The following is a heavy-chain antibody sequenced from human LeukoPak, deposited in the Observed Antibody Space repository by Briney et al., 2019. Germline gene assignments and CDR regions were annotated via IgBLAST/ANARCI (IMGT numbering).Heavy chain of an antibody. CDR3: ARGYSYYFDY. J-gene: IGHJ4*02. CDR2: ISYDGSNK. Sequence: GGSLRLSCAASGFTFSSYAMHWVRQAPGEGLEWVAVISYDGSNKYYADSVKGRFTISRDNSKNTLYLQMNSLRAEDTAVYYCARGYSYYFDYWGQGTLVTVSS. V-gene: IGHV3-30*04. CDR1: GFTFSSYA. D-gene: IGHD5-18*01.